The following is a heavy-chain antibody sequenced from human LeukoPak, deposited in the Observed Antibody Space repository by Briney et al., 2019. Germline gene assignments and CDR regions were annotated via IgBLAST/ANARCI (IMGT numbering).Heavy chain of an antibody. V-gene: IGHV1-18*01. CDR2: ISAYNGST. D-gene: IGHD6-13*01. J-gene: IGHJ4*02. CDR1: GYSFTNFG. CDR3: ARESAAGPDY. Sequence: ASVKVSCKDSGYSFTNFGVSWVRQAPGQGLEWMGWISAYNGSTNYAQKLRGRVTMTTDPSTSTAYMELRSLRSDDTAVYYCARESAAGPDYWGQGTLVTVSS.